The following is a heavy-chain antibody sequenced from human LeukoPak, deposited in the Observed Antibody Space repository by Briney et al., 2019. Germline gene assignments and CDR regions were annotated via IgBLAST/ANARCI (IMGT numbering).Heavy chain of an antibody. CDR1: GYSFTSYW. Sequence: PGESLKISCKGSGYSFTSYWISWVRQMPGKGLEWMGRIDPSDSYTNYSPSFQGHVTISADKSISTAYLQWSSLKASDTAMYYCARHTQAARSVVWVDYWGQGTLVTVSS. CDR3: ARHTQAARSVVWVDY. V-gene: IGHV5-10-1*01. J-gene: IGHJ4*02. CDR2: IDPSDSYT. D-gene: IGHD6-6*01.